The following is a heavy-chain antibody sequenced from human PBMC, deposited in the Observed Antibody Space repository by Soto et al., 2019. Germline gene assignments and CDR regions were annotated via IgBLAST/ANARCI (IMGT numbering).Heavy chain of an antibody. CDR1: GYPFSKYG. Sequence: QLQLVQSGGEVKKPGASVRDSCEAYGYPFSKYGISWIRQAPGQGLEWMGWIKHDNGNTDYAQKFQGRVNMTTDTSTNTAYMELRSLRSGDTAVYYCATSYVSGFDTWGQGTLVSVSS. CDR3: ATSYVSGFDT. V-gene: IGHV1-18*04. CDR2: IKHDNGNT. J-gene: IGHJ5*02. D-gene: IGHD3-16*01.